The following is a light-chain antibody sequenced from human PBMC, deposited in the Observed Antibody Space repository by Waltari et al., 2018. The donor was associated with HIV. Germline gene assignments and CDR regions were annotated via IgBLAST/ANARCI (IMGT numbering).Light chain of an antibody. CDR3: QQSDSFPYT. CDR2: GAS. J-gene: IGKJ2*01. Sequence: DIQMTQSPSPLSASVGDTVVISCRANQSITYFLNWYQLKPGKAPALLISGASSLQSGVPSRFVGSGSGTDFTLTIKNLQPGDFATYFCQQSDSFPYTFGPGTKLDI. CDR1: QSITYF. V-gene: IGKV1-39*01.